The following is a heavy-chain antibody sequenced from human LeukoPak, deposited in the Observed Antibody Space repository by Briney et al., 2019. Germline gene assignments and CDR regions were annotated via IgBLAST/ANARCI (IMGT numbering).Heavy chain of an antibody. CDR2: ISGSGGST. J-gene: IGHJ3*02. D-gene: IGHD2-2*02. Sequence: GGSLRLSCAPSGFTFSSYAMSWVRQVPGKGLEWVSAISGSGGSTNYADSVTGPFTISRDNSKNTLYLQMNSLRAEDTAVYYCATDGIVVVPAAISDAFDIWGQGTMVTVSS. V-gene: IGHV3-23*01. CDR1: GFTFSSYA. CDR3: ATDGIVVVPAAISDAFDI.